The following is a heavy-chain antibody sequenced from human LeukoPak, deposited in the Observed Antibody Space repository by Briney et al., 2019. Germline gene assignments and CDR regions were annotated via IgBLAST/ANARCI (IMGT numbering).Heavy chain of an antibody. CDR1: GGSISSSSYF. CDR2: IYYSGGT. CDR3: ARLPPSCSSTSCFDYYYVMDV. V-gene: IGHV4-39*01. J-gene: IGHJ6*02. Sequence: SETLSLTCTVSGGSISSSSYFWGWIRQPPGKGLEWIGSIYYSGGTYYNPSLKRRVTISVDTSMNQFSLMLNSVTAADTALYYCARLPPSCSSTSCFDYYYVMDVWGQGTTVTVSS. D-gene: IGHD2-2*01.